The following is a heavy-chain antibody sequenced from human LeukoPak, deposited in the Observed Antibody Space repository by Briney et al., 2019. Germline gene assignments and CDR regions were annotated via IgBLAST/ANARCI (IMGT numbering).Heavy chain of an antibody. CDR2: ISSSGGNT. D-gene: IGHD1-26*01. CDR3: AKDVRVGGGGMDV. Sequence: GGSLRLSCEASGFXFSSYAITWVRQAPGKGLEWLSIISSSGGNTYYADSVKGRFTISRDNSKNTVSLQMKSLRAEDTAVYYCAKDVRVGGGGMDVWGQGTPVAVSS. CDR1: GFXFSSYA. V-gene: IGHV3-23*01. J-gene: IGHJ6*02.